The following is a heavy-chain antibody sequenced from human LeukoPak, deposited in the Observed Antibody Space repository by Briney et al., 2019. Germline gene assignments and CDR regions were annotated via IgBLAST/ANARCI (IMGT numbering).Heavy chain of an antibody. Sequence: PSETLSLTCGVSGYSITTSNGWGWIRQPPGKGLEWIGYIHYTGSSHYNPSLKSRVTMSVDTSKNQFSLKLSSVTTVDTAVYHCAMYDSTYGYFQYWGQGTLVTVAS. CDR1: GYSITTSNG. V-gene: IGHV4-28*01. CDR2: IHYTGSS. J-gene: IGHJ1*01. D-gene: IGHD2-2*01. CDR3: AMYDSTYGYFQY.